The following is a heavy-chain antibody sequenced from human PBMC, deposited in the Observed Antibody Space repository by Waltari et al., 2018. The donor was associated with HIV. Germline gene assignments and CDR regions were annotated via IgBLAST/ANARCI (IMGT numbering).Heavy chain of an antibody. CDR2: IRSIGDTT. J-gene: IGHJ4*02. Sequence: EVQLLESGGGLVQPGRSLSLCLAPYRFIFSNYALTWVRQAPGKGLEWVSTIRSIGDTTYYADSVKGRFTTTRANSKDTLYLQMNSLRAEDTAVYYCAKDSMGAIDVEDYFDFWGQGTLVTVSS. V-gene: IGHV3-23*01. D-gene: IGHD1-26*01. CDR1: RFIFSNYA. CDR3: AKDSMGAIDVEDYFDF.